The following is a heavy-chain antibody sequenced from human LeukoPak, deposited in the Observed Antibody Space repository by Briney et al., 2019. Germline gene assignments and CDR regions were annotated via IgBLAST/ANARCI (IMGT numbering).Heavy chain of an antibody. Sequence: GGSLRLSCAASGFTFSSYAMSWVRQAPGKGPEWVANIKQDGREKHYVDSVKGRFTISRDNAKSSLYLQMNSLRAEDTAIYYCTRDEAAATNWGQGTLVTVSS. J-gene: IGHJ4*02. D-gene: IGHD6-13*01. CDR2: IKQDGREK. CDR1: GFTFSSYA. CDR3: TRDEAAATN. V-gene: IGHV3-7*01.